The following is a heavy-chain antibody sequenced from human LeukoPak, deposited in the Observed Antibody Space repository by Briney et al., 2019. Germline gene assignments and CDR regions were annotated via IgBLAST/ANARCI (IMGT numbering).Heavy chain of an antibody. J-gene: IGHJ4*02. CDR3: ARSNYYGSQREY. CDR2: VNPNSGDT. V-gene: IGHV1-2*02. D-gene: IGHD3-10*01. Sequence: ASVKVSCEASGYTFSAFHIHWVRLAPGQGPEWMGWVNPNSGDTNYAQRFRGRVTMTRDTSINTAYMELSSLRSDDTAVYYCARSNYYGSQREYWGQGTMLAVSS. CDR1: GYTFSAFH.